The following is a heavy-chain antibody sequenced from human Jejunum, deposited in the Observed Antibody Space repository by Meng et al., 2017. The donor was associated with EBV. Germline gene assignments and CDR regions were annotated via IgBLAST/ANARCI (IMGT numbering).Heavy chain of an antibody. D-gene: IGHD3-10*01. V-gene: IGHV3-74*02. CDR3: AKHYDSGTYCLDY. Sequence: EVQVSVARLGSVQPGGCLRLSCAASGFTFSDFCMHWVRQVPGKGLVWGSRINSDGSSISYADSVKGRFTISRDNAKNTLYLQMNSLRAEDTAVYYCAKHYDSGTYCLDYWGQGTLVTVSS. J-gene: IGHJ4*02. CDR1: GFTFSDFC. CDR2: INSDGSSI.